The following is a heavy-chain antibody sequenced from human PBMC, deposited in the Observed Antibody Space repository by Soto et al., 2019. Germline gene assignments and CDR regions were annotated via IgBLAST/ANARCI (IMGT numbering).Heavy chain of an antibody. CDR1: GYTFSNYG. D-gene: IGHD2-2*01. V-gene: IGHV1-18*01. CDR2: ISLYSDGT. J-gene: IGHJ5*02. Sequence: ASVKVSCKTSGYTFSNYGVTWVRQAPGQPLEWLGWISLYSDGTNYAQKFQGRVSMTTDTSTTTAYMELRSLRSDDTAVYYCARVVPGAEAWFGPWGQGTLVTVSS. CDR3: ARVVPGAEAWFGP.